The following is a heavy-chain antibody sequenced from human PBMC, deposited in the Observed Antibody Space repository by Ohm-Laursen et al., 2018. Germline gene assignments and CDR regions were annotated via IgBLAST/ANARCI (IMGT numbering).Heavy chain of an antibody. CDR2: ISNSGSSI. D-gene: IGHD1-26*01. Sequence: SLRLSCSASGFSSSSYEVKWVRQAPGKGLEWVSYISNSGSSIYYADSVKGRFTISRDNAKNALYLQMNSLRAEDTGVYYCARGRSGSDPRDYFDYWGQGTLVTVS. CDR3: ARGRSGSDPRDYFDY. J-gene: IGHJ4*02. V-gene: IGHV3-48*03. CDR1: GFSSSSYE.